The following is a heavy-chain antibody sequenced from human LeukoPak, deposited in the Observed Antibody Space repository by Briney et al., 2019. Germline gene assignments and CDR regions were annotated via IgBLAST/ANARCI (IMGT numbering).Heavy chain of an antibody. D-gene: IGHD3-10*01. V-gene: IGHV3-23*01. CDR2: ITGSGGNT. CDR3: AGRGSGSYFDY. Sequence: GGSLRLSCAASGFTFSNYGMNWVRQAPGKGLEWVSGITGSGGNTYYADSVKGRFTISRDNSKNTMYLQMNSLRAEDTAVYYCAGRGSGSYFDYWGQGTLVTVSS. J-gene: IGHJ4*02. CDR1: GFTFSNYG.